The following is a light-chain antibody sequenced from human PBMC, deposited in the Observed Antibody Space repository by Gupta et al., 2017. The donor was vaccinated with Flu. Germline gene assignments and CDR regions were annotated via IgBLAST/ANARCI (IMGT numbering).Light chain of an antibody. CDR3: QQLRNWPPIT. J-gene: IGKJ5*01. Sequence: EIVLTQSPATLSLSPGQRATLSCRASQSVSTYLAWYQQKPGQAPRLLIFDASNRATGVPARFSGSGSGTDFTLTISSREPEDFAVYYCQQLRNWPPITFGQGTRLEIK. V-gene: IGKV3-11*01. CDR1: QSVSTY. CDR2: DAS.